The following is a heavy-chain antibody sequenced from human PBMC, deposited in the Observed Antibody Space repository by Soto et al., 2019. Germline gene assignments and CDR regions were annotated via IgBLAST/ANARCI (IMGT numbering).Heavy chain of an antibody. CDR1: GFTFSDYY. Sequence: GGSLRLSCAASGFTFSDYYMSWIRQAPGKGLEWVSYISSSGSTIYYADSVKGRFTISRDNAKNSLYLQMNSLRAEDTAVYYCARDSGFGESPENWFDPWGQGTLVTVSS. CDR3: ARDSGFGESPENWFDP. D-gene: IGHD3-10*01. CDR2: ISSSGSTI. J-gene: IGHJ5*02. V-gene: IGHV3-11*01.